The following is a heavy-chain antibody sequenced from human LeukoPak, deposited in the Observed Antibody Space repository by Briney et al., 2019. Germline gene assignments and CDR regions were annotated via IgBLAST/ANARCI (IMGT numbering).Heavy chain of an antibody. CDR3: AKYFWGAAAGTNPDAFDV. Sequence: QPGGSLRLSCGASGFTFSNYAMTWVRQAPGKGLEWVSTISGSGDNTYYADSVKGRFTISRDNSKNTLYLQMNSLRAEDTAVYYCAKYFWGAAAGTNPDAFDVWGQGTMVTVSS. J-gene: IGHJ3*01. D-gene: IGHD6-13*01. V-gene: IGHV3-23*01. CDR1: GFTFSNYA. CDR2: ISGSGDNT.